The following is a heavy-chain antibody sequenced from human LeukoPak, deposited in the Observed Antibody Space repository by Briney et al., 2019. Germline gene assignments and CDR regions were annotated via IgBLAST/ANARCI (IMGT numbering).Heavy chain of an antibody. Sequence: SETLSLTCTVSGGSISSSYYYWSWIRQPPGKGLEWIGYIYYSGSTYYNPSLKSRVTISVDTSKNQFSLRLSSVTAADTAVYYCARAATFGGVIVPWGQGTLVTVSS. D-gene: IGHD3-16*02. CDR2: IYYSGST. V-gene: IGHV4-30-4*01. CDR3: ARAATFGGVIVP. CDR1: GGSISSSYYY. J-gene: IGHJ4*02.